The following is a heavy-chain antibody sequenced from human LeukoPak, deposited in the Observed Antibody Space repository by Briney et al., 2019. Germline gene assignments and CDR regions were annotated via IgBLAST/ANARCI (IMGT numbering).Heavy chain of an antibody. CDR2: MYYSGST. J-gene: IGHJ6*03. CDR3: ARDRYEDYYYYYYMDV. CDR1: GGSISTYY. Sequence: SETLSLTCTVSGGSISTYYWSWIRQPPGKGLQWIGYMYYSGSTNYNPSLKSRVTISVDTSKNQFSLKLSSVTAADTAVYYCARDRYEDYYYYYYMDVWGKGTTVTVSS. V-gene: IGHV4-59*01. D-gene: IGHD5-12*01.